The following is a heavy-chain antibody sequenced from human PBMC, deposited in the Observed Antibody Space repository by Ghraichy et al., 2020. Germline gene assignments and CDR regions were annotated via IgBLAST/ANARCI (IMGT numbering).Heavy chain of an antibody. J-gene: IGHJ4*02. CDR3: ARVKHEYSSSSGSKWYYFDY. V-gene: IGHV4-31*03. Sequence: SLNISCTVSGGSISSGGYYWSWIRQHPGKGLEWIGYIYYSGSTYYNPSLKSRVTISVDTSKNQFSLKLRSLTAADTAVDYCARVKHEYSSSSGSKWYYFDYWGQGTLVTVSS. D-gene: IGHD6-6*01. CDR1: GGSISSGGYY. CDR2: IYYSGST.